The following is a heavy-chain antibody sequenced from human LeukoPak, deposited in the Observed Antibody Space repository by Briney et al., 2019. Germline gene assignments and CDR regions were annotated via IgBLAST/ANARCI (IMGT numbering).Heavy chain of an antibody. J-gene: IGHJ6*02. Sequence: GRSLRLSCAASGFTFSSYGMHWVRQAPGKGLEWVAVIWYDGSNKYYADSVKGRFTISRDNSKNTLYLQMNSLRAEDTAVYYCARTLWFGSYGMDVWGQGTTVTVSS. CDR1: GFTFSSYG. CDR3: ARTLWFGSYGMDV. CDR2: IWYDGSNK. V-gene: IGHV3-33*01. D-gene: IGHD3-10*01.